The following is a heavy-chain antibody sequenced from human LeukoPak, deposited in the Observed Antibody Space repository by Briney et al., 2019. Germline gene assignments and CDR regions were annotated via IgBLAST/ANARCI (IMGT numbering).Heavy chain of an antibody. Sequence: SQTLSLTCTVSGGSLSSGDYYWSWIRQPPGKGLEWIGYIYYSGSTYYNPSLKSRVTISVDTSKNLFSLKLSSVTAADTAVYYCATFRGDYDFWSGYWLDYWGQGTLVTVSS. V-gene: IGHV4-30-4*01. CDR3: ATFRGDYDFWSGYWLDY. CDR2: IYYSGST. D-gene: IGHD3-3*01. CDR1: GGSLSSGDYY. J-gene: IGHJ4*02.